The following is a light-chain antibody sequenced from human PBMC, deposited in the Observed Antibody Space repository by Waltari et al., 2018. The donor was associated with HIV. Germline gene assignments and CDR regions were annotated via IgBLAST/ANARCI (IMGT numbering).Light chain of an antibody. CDR3: AAWDDSLNGWV. J-gene: IGLJ3*02. CDR1: NSNIGSKT. Sequence: QSMLTQPPSASGTPGQRVTISSSGSNSNIGSKTVSWYQQHPGTAPNLLIFSDNKRPSGVPDRFSGSKSGTSASLAISGLQSEDESEYYCAAWDDSLNGWVFGGGTKLTVL. V-gene: IGLV1-44*01. CDR2: SDN.